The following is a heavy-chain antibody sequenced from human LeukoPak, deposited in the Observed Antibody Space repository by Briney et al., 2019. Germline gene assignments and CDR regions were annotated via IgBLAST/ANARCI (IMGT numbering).Heavy chain of an antibody. V-gene: IGHV3-23*01. CDR1: GFTFSSYA. D-gene: IGHD6-6*01. CDR2: ISGSGGST. CDR3: AGAIEYSSSSTVVVTYYMDV. J-gene: IGHJ6*03. Sequence: PGGSLRLSCAASGFTFSSYAMSWVRQAPGKGLEWVSAISGSGGSTYYADSVKGRFTISRDNSKNTLYLQMNSLRAEDTAVYYCAGAIEYSSSSTVVVTYYMDVWGKGTTVTVSS.